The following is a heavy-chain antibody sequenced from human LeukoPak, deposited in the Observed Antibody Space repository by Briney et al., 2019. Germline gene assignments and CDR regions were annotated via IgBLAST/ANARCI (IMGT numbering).Heavy chain of an antibody. J-gene: IGHJ4*02. CDR2: ISAYNGNT. CDR3: ARELLWFGESNFDY. Sequence: GASVKVSCKASGYTFTSYGISWVRQAPGQGLEWMGWISAYNGNTNNAQKLQGRVTMTTDTSTSTAYMELRSLRSDDTAVYYCARELLWFGESNFDYWGQGTLVTVSS. V-gene: IGHV1-18*04. D-gene: IGHD3-10*01. CDR1: GYTFTSYG.